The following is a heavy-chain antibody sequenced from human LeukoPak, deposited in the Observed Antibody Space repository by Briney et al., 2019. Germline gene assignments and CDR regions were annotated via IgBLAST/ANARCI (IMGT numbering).Heavy chain of an antibody. D-gene: IGHD2-15*01. Sequence: GGSLRLSCAASGFTFSSYGMHWVRQTPGRGLEWVALSSFDGSDRYYADSVKGRFTVSRNNSNNTLYLQMNSLRFEDTALYYCVREGFSQWYPQNWFDSWGPGTLVTVSS. V-gene: IGHV3-30*03. CDR3: VREGFSQWYPQNWFDS. CDR2: SSFDGSDR. CDR1: GFTFSSYG. J-gene: IGHJ5*01.